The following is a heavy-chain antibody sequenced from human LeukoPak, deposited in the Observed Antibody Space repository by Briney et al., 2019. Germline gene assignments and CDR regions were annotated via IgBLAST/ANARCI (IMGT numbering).Heavy chain of an antibody. CDR3: AREPTSSWSDFYTDYYGMDV. V-gene: IGHV4-61*01. J-gene: IGHJ6*02. Sequence: KPSETLSLTCIVSGGSVSSGSHYWNWIRQPPGKGLEWIGYIYYSGSTNYNPSLKSRVTISVDTSKNQFSLKLSSVTAADTAVYYCAREPTSSWSDFYTDYYGMDVWGQGTLVTVSS. D-gene: IGHD3-3*01. CDR1: GGSVSSGSHY. CDR2: IYYSGST.